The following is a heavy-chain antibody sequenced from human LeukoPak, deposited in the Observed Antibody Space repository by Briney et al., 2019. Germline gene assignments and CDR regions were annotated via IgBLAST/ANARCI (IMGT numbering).Heavy chain of an antibody. Sequence: ASVKVSCKASGYTFTGYYIHWVRQAPGRGLEWMGWINPNSGGTNYAQKFQGRVTMTRDTSISTAYMELSRLRSDDTAVYYCAREAGYSYGKHFDYWGQGTLVTVSS. CDR3: AREAGYSYGKHFDY. CDR1: GYTFTGYY. V-gene: IGHV1-2*02. CDR2: INPNSGGT. J-gene: IGHJ4*02. D-gene: IGHD5-18*01.